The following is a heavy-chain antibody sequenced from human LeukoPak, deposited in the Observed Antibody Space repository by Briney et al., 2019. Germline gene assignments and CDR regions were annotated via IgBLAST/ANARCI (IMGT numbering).Heavy chain of an antibody. V-gene: IGHV3-23*01. D-gene: IGHD2-15*01. CDR3: VRDFSCSGGSCPLFDS. CDR1: GFTVSSNY. Sequence: GGSLRLSCAVSGFTVSSNYMSWVRQAPGKGLAWVSGLNEDGGYTYYADSVKGRFTISRDNSENTLYLQMSSLRAEDTAIYYCVRDFSCSGGSCPLFDSWGQGTLVSVSS. CDR2: LNEDGGYT. J-gene: IGHJ4*02.